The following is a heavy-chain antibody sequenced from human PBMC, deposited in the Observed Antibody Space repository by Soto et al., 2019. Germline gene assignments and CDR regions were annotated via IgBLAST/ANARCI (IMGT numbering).Heavy chain of an antibody. CDR2: IYWNDDK. CDR1: GFSLHTGGAG. V-gene: IGHV2-5*01. CDR3: AHRGYGDYPRDNWFDP. Sequence: QITLKESGPTLVTPTQTLTLTCTFSGFSLHTGGAGVGWIRQPPGKALEWLALIYWNDDKRYSPSLKSKLTSTKDTSKNQVVLTMTNLDPVDTATYYCAHRGYGDYPRDNWFDPWGQGTLVTVSS. J-gene: IGHJ5*02. D-gene: IGHD4-17*01.